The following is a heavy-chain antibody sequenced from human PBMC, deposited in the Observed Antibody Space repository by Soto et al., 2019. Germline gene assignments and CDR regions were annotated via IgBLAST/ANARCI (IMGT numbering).Heavy chain of an antibody. D-gene: IGHD6-13*01. CDR2: IYYSGST. CDR1: GGSISSGDYY. CDR3: ARQQLVPYYYYGMDV. V-gene: IGHV4-30-4*01. J-gene: IGHJ6*02. Sequence: PSETLSLTCTVSGGSISSGDYYWSWIRQPPGKGLEWIGYIYYSGSTYYNPSLKSRVTISVDTSKSQFSLKLSSVTAADTAVYYCARQQLVPYYYYGMDVWGQGTTVTVSS.